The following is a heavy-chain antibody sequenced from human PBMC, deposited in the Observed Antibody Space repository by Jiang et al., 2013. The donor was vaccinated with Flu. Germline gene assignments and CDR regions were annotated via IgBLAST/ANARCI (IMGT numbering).Heavy chain of an antibody. CDR2: SILVTLIP. V-gene: IGHV5-51*01. D-gene: IGHD1-26*01. J-gene: IGHJ3*02. CDR3: ARRGRSGSYSYAFDI. Sequence: IGWVXQMPGKAWSGWGSSILVTLIPDTARPSQGQVTISADKSISTAYLQWSSLKASDTAMYYCARRGRSGSYSYAFDIWGQGTMVTVSS.